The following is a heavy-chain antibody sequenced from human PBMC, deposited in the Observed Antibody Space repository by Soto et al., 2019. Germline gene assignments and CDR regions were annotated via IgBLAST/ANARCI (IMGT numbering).Heavy chain of an antibody. CDR3: ARDRIAAAGMSPMGDYYYYGMDV. D-gene: IGHD6-13*01. V-gene: IGHV4-61*03. CDR2: IHHSGIT. CDR1: GASVNDGNYY. J-gene: IGHJ6*02. Sequence: SETLSLTCSVSGASVNDGNYYWSWIRQSPGKGLEWIGLIHHSGITNYNPSLKRRVTISLDTSKNDFSLKLNSVTAADTAVYYCARDRIAAAGMSPMGDYYYYGMDVWGQGTTVTVSS.